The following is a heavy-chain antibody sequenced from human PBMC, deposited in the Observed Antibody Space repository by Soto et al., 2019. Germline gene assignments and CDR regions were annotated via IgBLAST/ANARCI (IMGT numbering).Heavy chain of an antibody. D-gene: IGHD2-15*01. V-gene: IGHV1-69*13. CDR3: ARDRCSGDSCYSDYYYGFDV. Sequence: ASVKVCCKASGGTFSSYAISWVRQAPGQGLEWMGGIIPIFGTANYAQKFQGRVTITADESTSTAYMELNSLRGEDTAVYFCARDRCSGDSCYSDYYYGFDVWGRGTTVTVSS. CDR1: GGTFSSYA. CDR2: IIPIFGTA. J-gene: IGHJ6*02.